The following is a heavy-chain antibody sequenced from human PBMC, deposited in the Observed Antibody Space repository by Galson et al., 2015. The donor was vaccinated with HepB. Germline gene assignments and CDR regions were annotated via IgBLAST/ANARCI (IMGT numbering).Heavy chain of an antibody. J-gene: IGHJ4*02. CDR3: ARDVGDIVGATFPRGDY. CDR2: IIPIFGTA. Sequence: SVKVSCKASGGTFSSYAISWVRQAPGQGLEWMGGIIPIFGTANYAQKFQGRVTITADESTSTAYMELSSLRSEDTAVYYCARDVGDIVGATFPRGDYWGQGTLVTVSS. V-gene: IGHV1-69*13. D-gene: IGHD1-26*01. CDR1: GGTFSSYA.